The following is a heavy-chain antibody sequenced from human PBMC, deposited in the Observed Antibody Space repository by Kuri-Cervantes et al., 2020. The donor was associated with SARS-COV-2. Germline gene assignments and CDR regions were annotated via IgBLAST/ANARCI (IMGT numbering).Heavy chain of an antibody. Sequence: LSLTCAASGFTFSSYGMHWVRQAPGKGLEWVAVIWYDGSNKYYADSVKGRFTISRDNSKNTLYLQMNSLRAEDTAVYYCARDRDFWSGFLGGMDVWGQGTTVTVSS. D-gene: IGHD3-3*01. CDR2: IWYDGSNK. V-gene: IGHV3-33*01. CDR1: GFTFSSYG. CDR3: ARDRDFWSGFLGGMDV. J-gene: IGHJ6*02.